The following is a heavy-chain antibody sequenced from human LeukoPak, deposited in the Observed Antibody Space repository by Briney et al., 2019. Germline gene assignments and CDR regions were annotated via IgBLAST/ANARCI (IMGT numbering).Heavy chain of an antibody. V-gene: IGHV3-30*04. CDR2: ISYDGSNK. D-gene: IGHD3-3*01. J-gene: IGHJ4*02. Sequence: GGSLRLSCAASGFTFSSYAMHWVRQAPGKGLEWVAVISYDGSNKYYADSVKGRFTISRDNSKNTLYLQMNSLRAEDTAVYYCARDFWSHVKGGNFDYWGQGTLVTVSS. CDR1: GFTFSSYA. CDR3: ARDFWSHVKGGNFDY.